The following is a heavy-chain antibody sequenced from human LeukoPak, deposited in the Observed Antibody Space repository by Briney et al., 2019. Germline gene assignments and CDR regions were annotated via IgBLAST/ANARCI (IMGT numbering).Heavy chain of an antibody. CDR2: IYYSGST. CDR1: GGSISSYY. CDR3: ARLRGIGNFDY. Sequence: PSATLSLTCTVSGGSISSYYWSWIPQPPGKGPEWIGYIYYSGSTNHKPSLKSRVTISVDTSKNQFSLKLTSVTAADTAVYYCARLRGIGNFDYWGQGTLVTVSP. J-gene: IGHJ4*02. V-gene: IGHV4-59*01. D-gene: IGHD3-16*01.